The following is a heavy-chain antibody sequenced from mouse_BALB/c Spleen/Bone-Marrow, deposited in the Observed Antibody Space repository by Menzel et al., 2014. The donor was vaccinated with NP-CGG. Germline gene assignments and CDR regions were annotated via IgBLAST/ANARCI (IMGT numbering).Heavy chain of an antibody. CDR3: ASLDGSKGFDY. Sequence: VQLQQSGPDLVKPSQSLSLTCTVAGYSITSGYSWHWIQQFPGNKLEWMAYIHNSRVTNFNPSLKSRISISRDTSKNQSFLQLNSVTTEDTATYYCASLDGSKGFDYWGQGATLTVSS. CDR2: IHNSRVT. D-gene: IGHD1-1*01. J-gene: IGHJ2*01. V-gene: IGHV3-1*02. CDR1: GYSITSGYS.